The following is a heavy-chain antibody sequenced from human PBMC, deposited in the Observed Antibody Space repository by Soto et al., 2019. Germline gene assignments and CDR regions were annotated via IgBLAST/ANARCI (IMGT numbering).Heavy chain of an antibody. CDR3: ATANLYYDYVWGSYRPYYFDY. J-gene: IGHJ4*02. CDR1: GYTFTSYT. CDR2: INPANGAT. Sequence: GASVKVSCKTSGYTFTSYTLHWMRQAPGQRVEWMGWINPANGATIYAQKFQGRVTMTEDTSTDTAYMELSSLRSEDTAVYYCATANLYYDYVWGSYRPYYFDYWGQGTLVTVSS. V-gene: IGHV1-3*01. D-gene: IGHD3-16*02.